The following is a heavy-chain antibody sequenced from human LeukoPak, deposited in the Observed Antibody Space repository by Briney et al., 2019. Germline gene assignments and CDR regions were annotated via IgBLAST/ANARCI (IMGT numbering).Heavy chain of an antibody. V-gene: IGHV1-8*01. D-gene: IGHD3-3*01. CDR3: ARGAIFGVTPRGYGMDV. CDR2: MNPNNGGT. J-gene: IGHJ6*02. CDR1: GYTLTIYD. Sequence: ASVKVSCKASGYTLTIYDINWVRQAPGQGLEWVGWMNPNNGGTVYAQKFQGRVTMTRDTSTGTSYMELNSLRSEDTAVYYCARGAIFGVTPRGYGMDVWGQGTTVTVSS.